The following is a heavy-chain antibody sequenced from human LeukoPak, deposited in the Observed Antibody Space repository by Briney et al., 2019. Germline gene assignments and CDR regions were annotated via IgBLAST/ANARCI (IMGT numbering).Heavy chain of an antibody. CDR3: ARARYSSSWACDY. V-gene: IGHV4-59*01. CDR1: GGSISSYY. D-gene: IGHD6-13*01. CDR2: IYYSGST. Sequence: KPSETLSLTCTVSGGSISSYYWSWIRQPPGKGLEWIGYIYYSGSTNYNPSLKSRVTISVDTSKNQFSLKLSSVTAAYTAVYYCARARYSSSWACDYWGQGTLVTVSS. J-gene: IGHJ4*02.